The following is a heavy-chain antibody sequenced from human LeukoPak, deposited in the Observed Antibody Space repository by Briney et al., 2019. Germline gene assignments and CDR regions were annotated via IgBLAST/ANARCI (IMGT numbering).Heavy chain of an antibody. D-gene: IGHD2-2*01. J-gene: IGHJ4*02. CDR1: GGSFSGYY. CDR2: INHSGST. Sequence: SETLSLSCAVYGGSFSGYYWSWIRQPPGKGLEWIGEINHSGSTNYNPSLKSRVTISVDTSKNQFSLKLSSVTAADTAVYYCARRRGIYCSSTSCRTIDYWGQGTLVTVSS. V-gene: IGHV4-34*01. CDR3: ARRRGIYCSSTSCRTIDY.